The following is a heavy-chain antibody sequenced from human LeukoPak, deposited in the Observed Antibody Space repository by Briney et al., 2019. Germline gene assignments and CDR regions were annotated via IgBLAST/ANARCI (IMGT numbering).Heavy chain of an antibody. Sequence: GGSLRLSCAASEFTFSGYAMSWVRQAPGKGPEWVSTITENGDRSYYTDSVKGRFTISRDISKNTLYLEMNRLRAEDTAVYYCAKGLPVSDFWSGNGYYYGMDVWGQGTTVTVS. J-gene: IGHJ6*02. CDR3: AKGLPVSDFWSGNGYYYGMDV. CDR2: ITENGDRS. D-gene: IGHD3-3*01. V-gene: IGHV3-23*01. CDR1: EFTFSGYA.